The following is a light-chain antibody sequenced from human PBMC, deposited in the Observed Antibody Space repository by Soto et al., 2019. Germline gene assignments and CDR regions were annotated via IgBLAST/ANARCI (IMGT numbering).Light chain of an antibody. CDR2: DAY. V-gene: IGKV3-11*01. Sequence: EVVLTQSPVTLSLSPGERATLYCSASQSFRGLLAWYQQKPGQAPRLLIYDAYNRATGIPPRFSGSGSGTDFTLTISSLEPEDSAVYYCQQRHMWPITFGQGTRLEIK. CDR3: QQRHMWPIT. J-gene: IGKJ5*01. CDR1: QSFRGL.